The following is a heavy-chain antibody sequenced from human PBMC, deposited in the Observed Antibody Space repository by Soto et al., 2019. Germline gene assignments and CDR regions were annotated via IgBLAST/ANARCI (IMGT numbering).Heavy chain of an antibody. D-gene: IGHD3-9*01. Sequence: ASVKVSCKASGYTFTNYGIGWVRQAPGQGLEWMGWISTYRGDPTYAQKLQGRLTMTTDSSTSTAYMELRSLRSDATALYYCARFDYTKYLFDFWGQGTLVTVSS. CDR3: ARFDYTKYLFDF. J-gene: IGHJ4*02. CDR1: GYTFTNYG. CDR2: ISTYRGDP. V-gene: IGHV1-18*01.